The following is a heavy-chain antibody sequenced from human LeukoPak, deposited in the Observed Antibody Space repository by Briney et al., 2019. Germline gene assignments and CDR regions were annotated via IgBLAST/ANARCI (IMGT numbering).Heavy chain of an antibody. Sequence: PGGSLRLSCAASGFTFSSYATSWVRQAPGKGLEWVSGVSGSGGSTYYADSVKGRFTISRDNSKNTLYLQMSSLRAEDTAVYYCAKDLDIVATITGNWGQGTLVTVSS. CDR2: VSGSGGST. D-gene: IGHD5-12*01. V-gene: IGHV3-23*01. CDR3: AKDLDIVATITGN. CDR1: GFTFSSYA. J-gene: IGHJ4*02.